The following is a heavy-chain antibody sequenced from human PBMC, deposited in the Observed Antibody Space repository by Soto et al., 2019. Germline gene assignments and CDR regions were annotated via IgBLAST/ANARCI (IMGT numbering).Heavy chain of an antibody. CDR2: MNPNSGNT. CDR1: GYTFTSYD. CDR3: ARGQIDCSGGSCFPQVGVDV. J-gene: IGHJ6*02. D-gene: IGHD2-15*01. V-gene: IGHV1-8*01. Sequence: ASVKVSCKASGYTFTSYDINWVRQATGQGLEWMGWMNPNSGNTGYAQKFQGRVTMTRNTSISTAYMELSSLRSEDTAVYYCARGQIDCSGGSCFPQVGVDVWGQGTTVTVSS.